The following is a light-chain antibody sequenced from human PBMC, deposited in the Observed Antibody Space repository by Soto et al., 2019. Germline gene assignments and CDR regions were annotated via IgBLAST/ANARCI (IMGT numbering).Light chain of an antibody. V-gene: IGKV1-5*03. CDR2: KAS. CDR1: QSISSW. J-gene: IGKJ1*01. Sequence: DIQMTQSHSTLSASVGDRVTITCRASQSISSWLAWYQQKPGKAPKLMIYKASSLESGVPSRFSGSGSGTEFTLTISSLPPDDFATYYSQQYKSYSPAFGQGTKVEIK. CDR3: QQYKSYSPA.